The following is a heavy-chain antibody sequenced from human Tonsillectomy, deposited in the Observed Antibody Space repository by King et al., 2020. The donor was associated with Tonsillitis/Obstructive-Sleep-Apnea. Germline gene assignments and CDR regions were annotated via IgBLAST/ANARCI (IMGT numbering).Heavy chain of an antibody. CDR3: ARQAVAASLGAFDI. CDR1: GGSFSGYY. CDR2: INHIRGT. Sequence: VQLQQWGAGLLKPSETLSLTCGVYGGSFSGYYWSWIRQPPGKGLEWIGEINHIRGTNYNPSLKSRVTISVDMSKNQFSLKLSSVTAADTAVYYCARQAVAASLGAFDIWGQGTMVTVSS. D-gene: IGHD6-19*01. J-gene: IGHJ3*02. V-gene: IGHV4-34*01.